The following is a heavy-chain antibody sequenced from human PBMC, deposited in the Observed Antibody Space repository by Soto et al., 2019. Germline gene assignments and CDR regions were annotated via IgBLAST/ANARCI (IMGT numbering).Heavy chain of an antibody. CDR3: ARPHGGSSGWDNWFDP. V-gene: IGHV4-59*11. Sequence: PSETLSLTCTVSGGSISSHYWSWIRQPPGKGLEWIGYIYYSGSTNYNPSLKSRVTISVDTSKNQFSLKLSSVTAADTAVYYCARPHGGSSGWDNWFDPWGQGTLVTVSS. CDR1: GGSISSHY. J-gene: IGHJ5*02. CDR2: IYYSGST. D-gene: IGHD6-25*01.